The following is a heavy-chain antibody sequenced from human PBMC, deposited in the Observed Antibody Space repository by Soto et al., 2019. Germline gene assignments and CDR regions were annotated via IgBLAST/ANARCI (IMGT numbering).Heavy chain of an antibody. V-gene: IGHV3-23*01. CDR2: ISGSGAST. CDR1: GFTFSSYA. CDR3: AKHSLPLYYYESGGSFDY. D-gene: IGHD3-22*01. Sequence: GGSLRLSCAASGFTFSSYAMTWVRQAPGKGLEWVSLISGSGASTYYADSVKGRFTISRDNSKSTLYLQMNRLKAEDTAVYFCAKHSLPLYYYESGGSFDYWGQGAQVTLSS. J-gene: IGHJ4*02.